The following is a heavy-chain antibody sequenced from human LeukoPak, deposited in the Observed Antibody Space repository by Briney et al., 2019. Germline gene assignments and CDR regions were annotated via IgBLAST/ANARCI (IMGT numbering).Heavy chain of an antibody. CDR1: GFSFDDYG. CDR2: INWKTGAT. J-gene: IGHJ3*02. V-gene: IGHV3-20*04. CDR3: ARDPLDISRWTNAFDI. Sequence: PGGSLRLSCAASGFSFDDYGMSWVRQAPGKGLEWLSGINWKTGATGYSDSVKGRFTISRDNSKSTLHLQMNGLRAEDTAVYYCARDPLDISRWTNAFDIWGQGTTVIVS. D-gene: IGHD5-12*01.